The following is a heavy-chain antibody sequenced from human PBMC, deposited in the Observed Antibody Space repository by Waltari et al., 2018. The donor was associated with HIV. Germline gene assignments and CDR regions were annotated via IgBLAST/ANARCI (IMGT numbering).Heavy chain of an antibody. CDR3: ARGGFYGSGSKVN. V-gene: IGHV3-7*04. D-gene: IGHD3-10*01. CDR1: GSTFRSSW. Sequence: ELQLVESGGGLVQPGGCLTLSCAASGSTFRSSWMRWARPAPGKGLEWVANIKQDGSEKYYVDSVNGRFTISRDNAENSLYLQMNSLRAEDTAVYYCARGGFYGSGSKVNWGQGTLVTVSS. CDR2: IKQDGSEK. J-gene: IGHJ4*02.